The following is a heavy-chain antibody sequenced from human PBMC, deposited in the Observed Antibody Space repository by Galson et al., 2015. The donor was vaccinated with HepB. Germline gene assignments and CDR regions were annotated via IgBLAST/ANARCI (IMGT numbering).Heavy chain of an antibody. CDR1: GYTFTGYY. D-gene: IGHD5-24*01. Sequence: SCKASGYTFTGYYMHWVRQAPGQGLEWMGGIIPIFGTANYAQKFQGRVTITADESTSTAYMELSSLRSEDTAVYYCARGEGWLRVRALHFDYWGQGTLVTVSS. CDR2: IIPIFGTA. V-gene: IGHV1-69*01. J-gene: IGHJ4*02. CDR3: ARGEGWLRVRALHFDY.